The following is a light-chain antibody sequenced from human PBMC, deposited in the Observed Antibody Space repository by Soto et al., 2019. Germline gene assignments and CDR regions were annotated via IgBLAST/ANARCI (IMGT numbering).Light chain of an antibody. J-gene: IGKJ2*01. CDR1: QNITSL. CDR3: QQTYSLPVT. V-gene: IGKV1-39*01. Sequence: DVQMTQSPSSLSASVGDRVTITCRASQNITSLLDWYQQTPGTAPKLLIYAASTLQSGVPSSFSGRGSATDFTLSISSLQPEDFATYFCQQTYSLPVTFGQGTKLEMK. CDR2: AAS.